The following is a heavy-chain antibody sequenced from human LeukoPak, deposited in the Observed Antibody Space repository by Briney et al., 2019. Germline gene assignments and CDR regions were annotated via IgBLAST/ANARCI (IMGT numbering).Heavy chain of an antibody. Sequence: SETLSLTCTVSGGSISSSSYYWGWIRQPPGKGLEWIGSIYYSGSTYYNPSLKSRVTISVDTSKNQFSPKLSSVTAADTAVYYCARRSTSLRGGPSDYWGQGTLVTVSS. D-gene: IGHD4-17*01. CDR3: ARRSTSLRGGPSDY. J-gene: IGHJ4*02. CDR1: GGSISSSSYY. V-gene: IGHV4-39*07. CDR2: IYYSGST.